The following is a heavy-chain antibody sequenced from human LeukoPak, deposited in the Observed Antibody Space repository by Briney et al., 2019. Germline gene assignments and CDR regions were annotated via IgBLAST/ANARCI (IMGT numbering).Heavy chain of an antibody. CDR3: AKDLHFGSADY. J-gene: IGHJ4*02. V-gene: IGHV3-74*01. D-gene: IGHD3-3*01. CDR1: GFTFSNYW. CDR2: INPDGSTT. Sequence: GGSLRLSCAASGFTFSNYWMHWVRQDPGKGLVWVSFINPDGSTTNYADSVKGRFTISRDNAKNALYLQMNSLRAEDTAVYYCAKDLHFGSADYWGQGTLVTVSS.